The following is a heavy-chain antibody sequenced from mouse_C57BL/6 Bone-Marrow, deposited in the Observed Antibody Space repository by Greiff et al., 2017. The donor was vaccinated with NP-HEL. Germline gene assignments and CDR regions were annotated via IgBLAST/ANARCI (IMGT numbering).Heavy chain of an antibody. Sequence: VQLQQSGAELVRPGASVTLSCKASGYTFTDYEMHWVKQTPVHGLEWIGAIDPETGGTAYNQKFKGKAILTADKSSSTAYMELRSLTSEDSAVYYCTTYYYGSSYVDYWGQGTTLTVSS. D-gene: IGHD1-1*01. CDR2: IDPETGGT. CDR1: GYTFTDYE. V-gene: IGHV1-15*01. J-gene: IGHJ2*01. CDR3: TTYYYGSSYVDY.